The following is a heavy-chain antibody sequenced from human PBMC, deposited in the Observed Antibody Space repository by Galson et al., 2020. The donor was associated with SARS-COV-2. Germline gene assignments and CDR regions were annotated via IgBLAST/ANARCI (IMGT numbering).Heavy chain of an antibody. V-gene: IGHV3-30*01. CDR1: GFTFSSYA. CDR2: ISYDGSNK. Sequence: GGSLRLSCAASGFTFSSYAMHWVRQAPGKGLEWVAVISYDGSNKYYADSVKGRFTISRDNSKNTLYLQMNSLRAEDTAVYYCARDAKYYDSLTGYYARPPYYYYYYMDVWGKVTTVTVSS. CDR3: ARDAKYYDSLTGYYARPPYYYYYYMDV. D-gene: IGHD3-9*01. J-gene: IGHJ6*03.